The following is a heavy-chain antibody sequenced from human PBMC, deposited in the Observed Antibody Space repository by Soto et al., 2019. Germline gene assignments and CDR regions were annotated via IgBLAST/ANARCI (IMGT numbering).Heavy chain of an antibody. Sequence: ASVKVFCKGSGYSFTSYWNSWVRQMPGKGLEWMGRMAPSDSYTNYSPSFLGHVTISAAKSISTAYLQWSSLQASDTAMYYCARSFYCGSSGYYFDYWGQGTLVTVTS. V-gene: IGHV5-10-1*01. D-gene: IGHD3-22*01. CDR3: ARSFYCGSSGYYFDY. J-gene: IGHJ4*02. CDR1: GYSFTSYW. CDR2: MAPSDSYT.